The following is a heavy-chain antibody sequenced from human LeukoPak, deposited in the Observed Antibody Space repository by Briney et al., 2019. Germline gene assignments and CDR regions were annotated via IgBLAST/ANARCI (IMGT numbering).Heavy chain of an antibody. Sequence: GGSLRLSCAASGFTFSSYGMHWVRQAPGKGLEWVAVISYDGSNKYYADSVKGRFTISRDNSKNTLYLQMNSLRAEDTAVYYCARVGSHYAFDIWGQGTMVTVSS. CDR2: ISYDGSNK. CDR3: ARVGSHYAFDI. D-gene: IGHD5-12*01. CDR1: GFTFSSYG. J-gene: IGHJ3*02. V-gene: IGHV3-30*03.